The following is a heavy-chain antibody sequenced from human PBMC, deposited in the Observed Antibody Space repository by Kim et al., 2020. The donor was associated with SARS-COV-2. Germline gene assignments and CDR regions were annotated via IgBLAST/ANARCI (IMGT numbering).Heavy chain of an antibody. J-gene: IGHJ6*02. CDR3: AREPHYYGSGSYGGMDV. D-gene: IGHD3-10*01. CDR2: IYSGGST. V-gene: IGHV3-53*01. CDR1: GFTVSSNY. Sequence: GGSLRLSCAASGFTVSSNYMSWVRQAPGKGLEWVSVIYSGGSTYYADSVKGRFTISRDNSKNTLYLQMNSLRAEDTAVYYCAREPHYYGSGSYGGMDVWGQGTTVTVSS.